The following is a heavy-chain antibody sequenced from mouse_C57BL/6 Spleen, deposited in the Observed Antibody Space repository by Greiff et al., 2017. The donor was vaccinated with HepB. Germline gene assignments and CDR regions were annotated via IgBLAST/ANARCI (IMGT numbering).Heavy chain of an antibody. CDR1: GYTFTSYW. CDR3: ARWSGTWGY. D-gene: IGHD4-1*01. Sequence: QVQLQQSGAELVKPGASVKLSCKASGYTFTSYWMQWVKQRPGQGLEWIGEIDPSDSYTNYNQKFKGKATLTVDTSSSTAYMQLSSLTSEDSAVYYCARWSGTWGYWGQGTTLTVSS. V-gene: IGHV1-50*01. CDR2: IDPSDSYT. J-gene: IGHJ2*01.